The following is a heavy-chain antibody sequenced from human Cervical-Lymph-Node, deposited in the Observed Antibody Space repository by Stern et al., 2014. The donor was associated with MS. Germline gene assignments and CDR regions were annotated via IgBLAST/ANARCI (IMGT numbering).Heavy chain of an antibody. CDR1: GGTFSSYT. J-gene: IGHJ4*02. CDR2: IIPLFATT. Sequence: VQLVQSGAEVKKPGSSVKVSCKVSGGTFSSYTLNWVRQAPGQGLEWMGGIIPLFATTNYAQRFQGKVTITADGSTSTAYMEVSSLRSEDTAVYYCAREGIPGAGGTFDNWGQGTLVIVSS. V-gene: IGHV1-69*01. CDR3: AREGIPGAGGTFDN. D-gene: IGHD1-26*01.